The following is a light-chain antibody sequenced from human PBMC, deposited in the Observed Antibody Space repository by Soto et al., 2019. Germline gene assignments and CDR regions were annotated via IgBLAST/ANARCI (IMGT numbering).Light chain of an antibody. CDR3: QQSYSNTLS. V-gene: IGKV1-39*01. J-gene: IGKJ4*01. Sequence: DIQLTQSPSSLSASVGDRVTINCRASQSIYTYLNWFQLKPGKGPKLLIFASSTLQSGVPSRFSGSGSGADFSLTSSSLQPEDFATYYCQQSYSNTLSFGGGTRV. CDR1: QSIYTY. CDR2: ASS.